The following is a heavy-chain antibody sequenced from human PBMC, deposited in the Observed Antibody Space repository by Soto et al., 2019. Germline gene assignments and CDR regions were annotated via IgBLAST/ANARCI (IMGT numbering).Heavy chain of an antibody. CDR1: GYIFTSDV. Sequence: PGDSLNISCKFSGYIFTSDVISLVRQMPGKGLEWMGRIDPSDSYTNYSPSLQGHVTISPNKSISTAYLQWSSLKASDNAMYYCARLSQSGTAEDYYSYGMELWGQXPKVTV. V-gene: IGHV5-10-1*01. D-gene: IGHD1-1*01. J-gene: IGHJ6*01. CDR3: ARLSQSGTAEDYYSYGMEL. CDR2: IDPSDSYT.